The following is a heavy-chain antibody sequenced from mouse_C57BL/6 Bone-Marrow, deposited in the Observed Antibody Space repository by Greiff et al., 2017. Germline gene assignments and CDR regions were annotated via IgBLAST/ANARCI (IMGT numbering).Heavy chain of an antibody. V-gene: IGHV14-1*01. CDR3: TTTPGGDY. Sequence: VQLKHSGAELVRPGASVKLSCTASGFNIKDYYMHWVKQRPEQGLEWIGRIDPEDGDTEYAPKFQGKATMTADTSSTTAYLQLSSLTSEDTAVYYCTTTPGGDYWGQGTTLTVSS. CDR2: IDPEDGDT. J-gene: IGHJ2*01. CDR1: GFNIKDYY.